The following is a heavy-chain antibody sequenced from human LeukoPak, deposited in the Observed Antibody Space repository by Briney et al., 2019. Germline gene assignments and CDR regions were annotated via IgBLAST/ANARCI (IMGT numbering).Heavy chain of an antibody. J-gene: IGHJ5*02. Sequence: GGSLRLSCAASGFTFSSYSMNWVRQAPGKGLEWVSSISSSSSYIYYADSVKGRFTISRDNAKNSLYLQMNSLRAEDTAVYYCARDRGIVATTINWFDPWGQGTLVTVSS. CDR1: GFTFSSYS. CDR3: ARDRGIVATTINWFDP. V-gene: IGHV3-21*01. D-gene: IGHD5-12*01. CDR2: ISSSSSYI.